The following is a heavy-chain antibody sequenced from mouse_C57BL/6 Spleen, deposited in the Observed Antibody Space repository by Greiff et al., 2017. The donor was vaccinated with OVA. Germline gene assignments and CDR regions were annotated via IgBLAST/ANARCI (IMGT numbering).Heavy chain of an antibody. CDR3: ARGYDYDGPAY. CDR1: GYSITSGYY. J-gene: IGHJ3*01. D-gene: IGHD2-4*01. CDR2: ISYDGSN. Sequence: DVQLQESGPGLVKPSQSLSLTCSVTGYSITSGYYWNWIRQFPGNKLEWMGYISYDGSNNYNPSLKNRISITRDTSKNQFFLKLNSVTTEDTATYYCARGYDYDGPAYWGQGTLVTVSA. V-gene: IGHV3-6*01.